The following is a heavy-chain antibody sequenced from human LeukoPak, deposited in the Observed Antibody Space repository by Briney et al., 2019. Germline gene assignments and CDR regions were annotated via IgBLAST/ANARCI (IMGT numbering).Heavy chain of an antibody. J-gene: IGHJ4*02. V-gene: IGHV3-21*01. D-gene: IGHD6-13*01. CDR2: ISSSSSYI. Sequence: GGSLRLSCAASGFTFSSYSMNWVRQAPGKGLEWVSSISSSSSYIYYADSVKGRFTISRDNAKNSLYLQMNSLRAEDTAVYYCARTGNLGAAAGTGDYWGQGTLVTVSS. CDR3: ARTGNLGAAAGTGDY. CDR1: GFTFSSYS.